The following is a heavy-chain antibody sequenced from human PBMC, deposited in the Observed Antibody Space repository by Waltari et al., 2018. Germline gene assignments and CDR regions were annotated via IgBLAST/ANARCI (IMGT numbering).Heavy chain of an antibody. CDR3: AALYYGTGYYYMDV. J-gene: IGHJ6*03. CDR2: IIPIYGTA. Sequence: QVQLVQSGAAVKKPGSSVKVSCKASGGTFSSYAISWVRQAPGQGLEWMGGIIPIYGTANYSQKFQGRVTITADKSTSTAYMVRSSLRSEDTAVYYCAALYYGTGYYYMDVWGKGTTVTVSS. D-gene: IGHD2-8*01. V-gene: IGHV1-69*14. CDR1: GGTFSSYA.